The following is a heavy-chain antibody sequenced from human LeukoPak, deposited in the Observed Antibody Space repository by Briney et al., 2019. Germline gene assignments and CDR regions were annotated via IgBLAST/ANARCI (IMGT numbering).Heavy chain of an antibody. J-gene: IGHJ4*02. Sequence: GASVTVSCKASGYTFTGYYMHWVRQAPGQGLEWMGWINPNSGGTNYAQKFQGRVTMTRDTSISTAYMELSRLRSDDTAVYYCARGGQSSSSTGSRRNGVYWGQGTLVTVSS. V-gene: IGHV1-2*02. CDR1: GYTFTGYY. D-gene: IGHD6-6*01. CDR3: ARGGQSSSSTGSRRNGVY. CDR2: INPNSGGT.